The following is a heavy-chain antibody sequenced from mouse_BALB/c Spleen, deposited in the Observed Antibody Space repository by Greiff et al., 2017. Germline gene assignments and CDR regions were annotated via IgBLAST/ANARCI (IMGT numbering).Heavy chain of an antibody. CDR1: GYTFTSYW. CDR2: INPSNGRT. J-gene: IGHJ2*01. Sequence: QVQLQQPGAELVKPGASVKLSCKASGYTFTSYWMHWVKQRPGQGLEWIGEINPSNGRTNYNEKFKSKATLTVDKSSSTAYMQLSSLTSEDSAVYYCARGLYYDYDNCDYWGQGTTLTVSS. CDR3: ARGLYYDYDNCDY. D-gene: IGHD2-4*01. V-gene: IGHV1S81*02.